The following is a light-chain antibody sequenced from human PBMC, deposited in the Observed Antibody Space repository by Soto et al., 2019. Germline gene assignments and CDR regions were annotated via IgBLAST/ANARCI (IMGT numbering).Light chain of an antibody. CDR1: QSVLFSSDNNNY. V-gene: IGKV4-1*01. CDR2: WAS. Sequence: DIVLTQSPDSLAVSLGERATINCKSGQSVLFSSDNNNYLAWYQQKPGQPPKLLIYWASTRESGVPDRFSGNGSGTAFTLTISSLQAEDVAVYYCHQYYDTPLTFGGGTKVEIK. J-gene: IGKJ4*01. CDR3: HQYYDTPLT.